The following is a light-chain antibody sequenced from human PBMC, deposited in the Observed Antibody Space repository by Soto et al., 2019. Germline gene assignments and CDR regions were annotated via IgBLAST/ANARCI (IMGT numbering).Light chain of an antibody. CDR2: GAS. CDR3: QQYNNWPRT. V-gene: IGKV3-15*01. CDR1: QSVSSN. Sequence: EIVMTQSPATLSVSPGEGATLSCRASQSVSSNLAWYQQKPGQAPRLLIYGASTRATGIPARFSGSGSGTEFALTISSPQSEDFEVYYCQQYNNWPRTFGQGTKVEVK. J-gene: IGKJ1*01.